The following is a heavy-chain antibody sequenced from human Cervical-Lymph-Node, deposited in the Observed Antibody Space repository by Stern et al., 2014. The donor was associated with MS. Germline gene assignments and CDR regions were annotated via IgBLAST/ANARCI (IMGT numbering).Heavy chain of an antibody. CDR3: GKGLAAVTTFGFDY. V-gene: IGHV3-9*01. D-gene: IGHD4-17*01. J-gene: IGHJ4*02. CDR2: ISWNSGSI. CDR1: GFTFDDYA. Sequence: EVQLVESGGGLVQPGRSLRLSCAASGFTFDDYAMHWVRQAPGQGLEGVSGISWNSGSIGYADSVKGRFTVSRDNAKNSLYMQMNSLRPEDTALYYCGKGLAAVTTFGFDYWGQGTLVIVSS.